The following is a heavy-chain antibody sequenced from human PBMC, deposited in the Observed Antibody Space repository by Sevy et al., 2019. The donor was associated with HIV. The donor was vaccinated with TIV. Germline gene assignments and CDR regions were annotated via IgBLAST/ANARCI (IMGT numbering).Heavy chain of an antibody. Sequence: ASVKVSCKASGYTFTGYYMHWERQAPGQGLEWMGRINPNSGGTNYAQKFQGRVTMTRDTSISTAYMELSRLRSDDTAVYYCARQYCSSTSCYALYYYYGMDVWGQGTTVTVSS. CDR2: INPNSGGT. CDR1: GYTFTGYY. CDR3: ARQYCSSTSCYALYYYYGMDV. V-gene: IGHV1-2*06. D-gene: IGHD2-2*01. J-gene: IGHJ6*02.